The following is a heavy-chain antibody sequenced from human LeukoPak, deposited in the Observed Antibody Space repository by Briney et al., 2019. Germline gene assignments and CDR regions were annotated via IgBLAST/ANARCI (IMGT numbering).Heavy chain of an antibody. V-gene: IGHV3-74*01. D-gene: IGHD4-23*01. CDR1: GFTFSSYW. CDR3: ARGRPHGNDY. J-gene: IGHJ4*02. CDR2: IASDGSST. Sequence: GGSLRLSCAASGFTFSSYWKNWVRQAPGKGLVWVSRIASDGSSTTYADSVKGRFSISRDNAKNTLYLQMNSLRVEDTAVYYCARGRPHGNDYWGQGTLVTVSS.